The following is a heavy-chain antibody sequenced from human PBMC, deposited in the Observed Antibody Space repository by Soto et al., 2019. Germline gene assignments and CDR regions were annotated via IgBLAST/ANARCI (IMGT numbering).Heavy chain of an antibody. Sequence: QIKLVQSRAEVKKPGASVKVSCKASGYTFNIYGINWVRQAPGQGLEWMGWISAFNGKTNYAQNVQGRVTMNTDTSTSTAYVELRSLRSDDTAVYYCPRDRVPNSSGFFPFDYWGHGTLVTVSS. D-gene: IGHD3-22*01. J-gene: IGHJ4*01. CDR3: PRDRVPNSSGFFPFDY. CDR2: ISAFNGKT. V-gene: IGHV1-18*01. CDR1: GYTFNIYG.